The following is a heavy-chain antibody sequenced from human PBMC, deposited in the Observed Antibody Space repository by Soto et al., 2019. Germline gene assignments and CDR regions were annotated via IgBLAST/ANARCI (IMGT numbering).Heavy chain of an antibody. CDR2: INWNGGST. CDR3: ARGRCSGGSCYSEWGHYFDY. Sequence: GGSLRLSCAASGFTFDDYGMSWVRQAPGKGLEWVSGINWNGGSTGYADSVKGRFTISRDNAKNSLYLQMNSLRAEDTALYHCARGRCSGGSCYSEWGHYFDYWGQGTLVTVSS. V-gene: IGHV3-20*01. CDR1: GFTFDDYG. D-gene: IGHD2-15*01. J-gene: IGHJ4*02.